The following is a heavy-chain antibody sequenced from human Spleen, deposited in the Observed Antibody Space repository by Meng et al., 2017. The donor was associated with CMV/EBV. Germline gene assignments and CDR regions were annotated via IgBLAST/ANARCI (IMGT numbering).Heavy chain of an antibody. J-gene: IGHJ5*02. CDR2: INPSGGST. D-gene: IGHD3-3*01. CDR3: AREYDFWSGYYTRGWFDP. V-gene: IGHV1-46*01. CDR1: YTFTSYY. Sequence: YTFTSYYMHWVRLAHGQGLEWMGIINPSGGSTSYAQKFQGRVTMTRDTSTSTVYMELSSLRSEDTAVYYCAREYDFWSGYYTRGWFDPWGQGTLVTVSS.